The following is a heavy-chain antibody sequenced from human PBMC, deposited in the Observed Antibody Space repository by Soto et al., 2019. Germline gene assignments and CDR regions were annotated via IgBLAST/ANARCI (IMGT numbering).Heavy chain of an antibody. CDR1: GGSISSYY. CDR2: IYYSGST. D-gene: IGHD2-2*02. V-gene: IGHV4-59*01. J-gene: IGHJ4*02. CDR3: ARGYCSSTSCYTDFDY. Sequence: PSETLSLTCTVSGGSISSYYWSWIRQPPGKGLEWIGYIYYSGSTNYNPSLKSRVTISVDTSKNQFSLKLSSVTAADTAVYYCARGYCSSTSCYTDFDYWGQGTLVTVSS.